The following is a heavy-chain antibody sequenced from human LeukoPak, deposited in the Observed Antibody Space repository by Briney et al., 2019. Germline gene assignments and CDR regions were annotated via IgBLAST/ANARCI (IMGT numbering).Heavy chain of an antibody. CDR2: IIPIFGTA. CDR3: AREPLNTATNWFDP. CDR1: GDTFSSYA. V-gene: IGHV1-69*13. D-gene: IGHD5-18*01. J-gene: IGHJ5*02. Sequence: ASVKVSCKASGDTFSSYAISWVRQASGQGLEWMGGIIPIFGTANYAQKFQGRVTITADESTSTAYMELSSLRSEDTAVYYCAREPLNTATNWFDPWGQGTLVTVSS.